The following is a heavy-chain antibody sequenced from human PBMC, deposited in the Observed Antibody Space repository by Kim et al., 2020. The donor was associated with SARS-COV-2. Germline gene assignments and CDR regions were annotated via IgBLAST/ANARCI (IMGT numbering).Heavy chain of an antibody. J-gene: IGHJ5*02. V-gene: IGHV4-39*07. Sequence: SETLSLTCTVSGGSISSSSYYWGWIRQPPGKGLEWIGSIYYSGSTYYNPSLKSRVTISVDTSKNQFSLKLSSVTAADTAVYYCAGQLRFLEWLYPGDPWGQGTLVTVSS. CDR2: IYYSGST. D-gene: IGHD3-3*01. CDR3: AGQLRFLEWLYPGDP. CDR1: GGSISSSSYY.